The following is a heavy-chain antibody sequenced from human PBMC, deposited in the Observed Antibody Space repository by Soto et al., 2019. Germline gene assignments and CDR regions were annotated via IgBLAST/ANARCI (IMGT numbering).Heavy chain of an antibody. J-gene: IGHJ4*02. V-gene: IGHV3-30-3*01. Sequence: QVQLVESGGGVVQPGRSLRLSCAASGFTFSSYAMHRVRQAPGKGLEWVAVISYDGSNKYYADSVKGRFTISRDNSKNTLYLQMNSLRAEDTAVYYCARETARSSSYHDYWGQGTLVTVSS. CDR1: GFTFSSYA. CDR2: ISYDGSNK. CDR3: ARETARSSSYHDY. D-gene: IGHD2-15*01.